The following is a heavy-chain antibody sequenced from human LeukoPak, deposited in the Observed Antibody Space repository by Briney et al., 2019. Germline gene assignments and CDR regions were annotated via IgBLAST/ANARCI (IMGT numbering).Heavy chain of an antibody. J-gene: IGHJ4*02. D-gene: IGHD3-10*01. Sequence: ASVKVSCTASGYTFTSYDINWVRQATGQGLEWMGWMNPNSGNTGYAQKFQGRVTMTRDTSISTAYMELSSLRSEDTAVYYCARGRTVVRGVNELGYWGQGTLVTVSS. V-gene: IGHV1-8*01. CDR2: MNPNSGNT. CDR3: ARGRTVVRGVNELGY. CDR1: GYTFTSYD.